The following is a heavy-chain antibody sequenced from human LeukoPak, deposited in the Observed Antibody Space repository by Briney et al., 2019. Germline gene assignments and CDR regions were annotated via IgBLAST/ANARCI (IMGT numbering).Heavy chain of an antibody. J-gene: IGHJ5*02. CDR3: ARDRTGYCSGGSCYTAQGFDP. D-gene: IGHD2-15*01. V-gene: IGHV4-59*01. CDR1: GVSIRGYY. CDR2: IYYSGST. Sequence: PSETLSLTCTVSGVSIRGYYWSWIRQPPGKGLEWIGYIYYSGSTNYNPSHNSRVTIAVDTSKNQFSLKLSSVTAADTAVDYCARDRTGYCSGGSCYTAQGFDPWGQGTLVTVSS.